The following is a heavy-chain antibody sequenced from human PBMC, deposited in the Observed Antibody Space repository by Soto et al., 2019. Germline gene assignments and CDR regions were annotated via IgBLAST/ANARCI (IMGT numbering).Heavy chain of an antibody. V-gene: IGHV4-31*03. D-gene: IGHD6-13*01. CDR1: GGSISSGGYY. CDR2: IYYSGST. J-gene: IGHJ5*02. CDR3: AREGEQPAYNWFDP. Sequence: PSETLSLTCTVSGGSISSGGYYWSWIRQHPGKGLEWIGYIYYSGSTYYNPSLKSRVTISVDTSKNQFSLKLSSVTAADTAVYYCAREGEQPAYNWFDPWGQGTLVTVSS.